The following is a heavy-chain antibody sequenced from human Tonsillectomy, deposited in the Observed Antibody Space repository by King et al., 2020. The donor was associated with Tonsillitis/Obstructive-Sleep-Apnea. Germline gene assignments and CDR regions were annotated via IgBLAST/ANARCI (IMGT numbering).Heavy chain of an antibody. CDR1: GYTFSGYY. J-gene: IGHJ4*02. CDR3: ARERTGTTGLSVGEFDY. CDR2: NNLNIGVT. V-gene: IGHV1-2*01. D-gene: IGHD1-1*01. Sequence: QLVQSGAEVKKPGASVKVSCKASGYTFSGYYLNWVRQAPGQGIEWSGRNNLNIGVTNYSPNFKGRVTSTRGTSISTAYMELRRLRSDDTAVYYCARERTGTTGLSVGEFDYWGQGTLVTVSS.